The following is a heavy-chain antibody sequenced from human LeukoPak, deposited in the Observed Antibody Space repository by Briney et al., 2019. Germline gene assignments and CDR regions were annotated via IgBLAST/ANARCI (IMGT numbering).Heavy chain of an antibody. CDR3: ARGGSGSYFSWLDP. D-gene: IGHD3-10*01. Sequence: ASVKVSCKASGYTFSGYYIHWVRQAPGQGLECMGWINPNSGGTNYAQKFQGRVTMTRDTSISTAYMELSRLRSDDTAVYYCARGGSGSYFSWLDPWGQGTLVTVSS. CDR1: GYTFSGYY. CDR2: INPNSGGT. V-gene: IGHV1-2*02. J-gene: IGHJ5*02.